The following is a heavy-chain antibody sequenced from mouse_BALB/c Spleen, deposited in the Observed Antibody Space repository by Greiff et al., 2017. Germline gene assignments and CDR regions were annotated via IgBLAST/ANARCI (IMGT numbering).Heavy chain of an antibody. CDR3: ARRGTSAMDY. J-gene: IGHJ4*01. CDR2: ISSGGSYT. CDR1: GFTFSSYG. V-gene: IGHV5-6*03. Sequence: EVKLVESGGGLVKPGGSLKLSCAASGFTFSSYGMSWVRQTPDKRLEWVATISSGGSYTYYPDSVKGRFTISRDNAKNTLYLQMSSLKSEDTAMYYCARRGTSAMDYWGQGTSVTVSS. D-gene: IGHD3-3*01.